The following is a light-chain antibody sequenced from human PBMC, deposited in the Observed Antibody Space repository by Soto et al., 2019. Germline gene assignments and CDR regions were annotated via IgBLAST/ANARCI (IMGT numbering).Light chain of an antibody. Sequence: EIVLTQSPGTLSLSPGEKATLSCSASQSVGDTFLSWYQQKPGLAPRLLIYGVSNRATGIPDRFSGSGSGTDFILTISRLEPEDFALYYCGQFVSSPPRTFGQGTKVDI. CDR1: QSVGDTF. V-gene: IGKV3-20*01. CDR3: GQFVSSPPRT. J-gene: IGKJ1*01. CDR2: GVS.